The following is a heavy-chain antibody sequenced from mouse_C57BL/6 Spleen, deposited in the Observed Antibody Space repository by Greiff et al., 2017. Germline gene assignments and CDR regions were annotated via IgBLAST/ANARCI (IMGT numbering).Heavy chain of an antibody. V-gene: IGHV1-61*01. J-gene: IGHJ2*01. CDR3: AREGGTAQVYFDY. CDR2: IYPSDSET. Sequence: VQLQQPGAELVRPGSSVKLSCKASGYTFTSYWMDWVKQRPGQGLEWIGNIYPSDSETHYNQKFKDKATLTVDKSSSTAYMQLSSLTSEDSAVYYCAREGGTAQVYFDYWGQGTTLTVSS. D-gene: IGHD3-2*02. CDR1: GYTFTSYW.